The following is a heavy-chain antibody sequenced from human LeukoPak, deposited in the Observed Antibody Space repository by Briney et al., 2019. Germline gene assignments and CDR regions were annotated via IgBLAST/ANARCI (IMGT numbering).Heavy chain of an antibody. D-gene: IGHD6-19*01. Sequence: SETLSLTCTVSGGSISSSSYYWGWIRQPPGKGLEWIGSIYYSGSTYYNPSLKSRVTISVDTSKNQFSLKLSSVTAADTAVYYCAVGYSSGWFFDYWGQGTLVTVSS. CDR3: AVGYSSGWFFDY. V-gene: IGHV4-39*07. CDR2: IYYSGST. J-gene: IGHJ4*02. CDR1: GGSISSSSYY.